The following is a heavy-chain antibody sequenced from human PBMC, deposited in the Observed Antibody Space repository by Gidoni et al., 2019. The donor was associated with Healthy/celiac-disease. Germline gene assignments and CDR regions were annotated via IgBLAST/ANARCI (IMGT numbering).Heavy chain of an antibody. CDR2: IYYSGST. V-gene: IGHV4-39*01. J-gene: IGHJ4*02. CDR1: GGSISSSSYY. D-gene: IGHD5-12*01. Sequence: QLQLQESGPGLVKPSETLSLTCTVSGGSISSSSYYWGWIRQPPGKGLEWIGSIYYSGSTYYNPSLKSRVTISVDTSKNQFSLKLSSVTAADTAVYYCARRPDSGYERTPFDYWGQGTLVTVSS. CDR3: ARRPDSGYERTPFDY.